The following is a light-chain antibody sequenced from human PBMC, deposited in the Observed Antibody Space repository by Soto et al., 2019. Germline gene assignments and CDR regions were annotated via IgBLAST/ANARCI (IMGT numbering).Light chain of an antibody. V-gene: IGKV1-9*01. CDR3: QQLTSYPRST. CDR2: AAS. Sequence: DIQMTQSPSSLSASGVDRVNITRHASQGISNYLAWYQQRPGKAPKLLIYAASTLQTGVPSRFSGSGSGTEFTLTISSLQPEDFATYHCQQLTSYPRSTFGQGTRLEI. J-gene: IGKJ5*01. CDR1: QGISNY.